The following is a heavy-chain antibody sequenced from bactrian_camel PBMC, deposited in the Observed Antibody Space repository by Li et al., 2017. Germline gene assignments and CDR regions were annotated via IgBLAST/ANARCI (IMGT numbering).Heavy chain of an antibody. V-gene: IGHV3S53*01. CDR2: IAAIHSDGTT. J-gene: IGHJ4*01. CDR1: LYIYSSYC. Sequence: VQLVESGGGSVQAGGSLRLSCEISLYIYSSYCMGWFRQAPGKEREEREGIAAIHSDGTTTYADSVKGRFTISHDNAKNTLYLQMNSLRPEDTAMYYCAAGFCRGSWEIGLSRSLYNYWGQGTQVTVS. CDR3: AAGFCRGSWEIGLSRSLYNY. D-gene: IGHD6*01.